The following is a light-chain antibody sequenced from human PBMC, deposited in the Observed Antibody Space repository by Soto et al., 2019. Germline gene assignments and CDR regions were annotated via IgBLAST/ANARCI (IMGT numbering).Light chain of an antibody. J-gene: IGKJ1*01. V-gene: IGKV1-5*01. Sequence: IKFTQSPPSLSASVGDRVTITCRASQSISSWLAWYQQKPGKAPKLLIYDASSLESGVPSRFSGSGSGTEFTLTISSLKPDDFATYYCQQYQSYSRTFGQGTKVDIK. CDR3: QQYQSYSRT. CDR2: DAS. CDR1: QSISSW.